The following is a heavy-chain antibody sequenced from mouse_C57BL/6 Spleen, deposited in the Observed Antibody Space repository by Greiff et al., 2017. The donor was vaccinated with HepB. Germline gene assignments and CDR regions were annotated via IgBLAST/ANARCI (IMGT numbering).Heavy chain of an antibody. Sequence: QVHVKQSGAELVKPGASVKLSCKASGYTFTSYWMQWVKQRPGQGLEWIGEIDPSDSYTNYNQKFKGKATLTVDTSSSTAYMQLSSLTSEDSAVYYCARKDGYFDYWGQGTTLTVSS. V-gene: IGHV1-50*01. CDR1: GYTFTSYW. CDR3: ARKDGYFDY. CDR2: IDPSDSYT. J-gene: IGHJ2*01.